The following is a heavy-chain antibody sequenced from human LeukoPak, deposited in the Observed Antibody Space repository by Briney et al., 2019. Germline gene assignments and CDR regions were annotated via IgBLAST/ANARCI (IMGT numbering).Heavy chain of an antibody. V-gene: IGHV1-2*02. Sequence: ASVKVSCKASGYTFTGYYIHWVRQAPGQGLEWMGWINPNTGGTMFAQKFQGRVTLTRDTSISTVYMELNRLTYDDTAVFYCARDYYDSNGYGPFDYWGQGTLVTVSS. CDR2: INPNTGGT. CDR1: GYTFTGYY. J-gene: IGHJ4*02. D-gene: IGHD3-22*01. CDR3: ARDYYDSNGYGPFDY.